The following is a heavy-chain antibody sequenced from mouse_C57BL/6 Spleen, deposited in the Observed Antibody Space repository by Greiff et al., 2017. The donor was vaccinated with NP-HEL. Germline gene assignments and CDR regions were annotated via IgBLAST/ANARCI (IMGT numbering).Heavy chain of an antibody. CDR1: GYTFTDYN. D-gene: IGHD2-5*01. J-gene: IGHJ2*01. CDR3: ARRLRAYYSNYDY. CDR2: INPNNGGT. Sequence: EVQLQQSGPELVKPGASVKIPCKASGYTFTDYNMDWVKQSHGKSLEWIGDINPNNGGTIYNQKFKGKATLTVDKSSSTAYMELRSLTSEDTAVYYCARRLRAYYSNYDYWGQGTTLTVSS. V-gene: IGHV1-18*01.